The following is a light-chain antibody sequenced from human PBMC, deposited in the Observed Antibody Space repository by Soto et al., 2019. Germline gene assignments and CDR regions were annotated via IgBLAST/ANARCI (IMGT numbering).Light chain of an antibody. CDR2: GNS. CDR3: QSYDSSLSGSYV. CDR1: SSNIGAGYD. Sequence: QSVLKQPPSVSGAAGQRVTISCTGSSSNIGAGYDVHWYQQLPGTAPKLLIYGNSNRPSGVPDRFSGSKSGTSASLAITGLQAEDEADYYCQSYDSSLSGSYVFGTGTKVTVL. V-gene: IGLV1-40*01. J-gene: IGLJ1*01.